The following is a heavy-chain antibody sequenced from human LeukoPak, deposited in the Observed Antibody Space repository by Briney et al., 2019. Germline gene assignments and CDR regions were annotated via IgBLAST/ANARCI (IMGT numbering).Heavy chain of an antibody. V-gene: IGHV3-7*01. J-gene: IGHJ4*02. Sequence: PGGSLRLSCAASGFTFSSYWMSWVRPAPGKGLEWVANIKQDGSGKYYVDSVKGRFTISRDNAKNSLYLQMNSLRAEDTAVYYCARTGRLQYGDYVAFDYWGQGTLVTVSS. D-gene: IGHD4-17*01. CDR3: ARTGRLQYGDYVAFDY. CDR2: IKQDGSGK. CDR1: GFTFSSYW.